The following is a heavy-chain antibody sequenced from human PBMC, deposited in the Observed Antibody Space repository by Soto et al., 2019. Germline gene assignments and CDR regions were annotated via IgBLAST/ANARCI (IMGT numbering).Heavy chain of an antibody. CDR3: AKEGAATGYYFDY. J-gene: IGHJ4*02. CDR2: ISYDGSNK. Sequence: ESGGGVVQPGRSLRLSCAASGFTFSSYGMHWVRQAPGKGLEWVGVISYDGSNKYYADSVKGRFTISRDNSKNTLYLQMNSLRAEDTAVYYCAKEGAATGYYFDYWGQGTLVTVSS. V-gene: IGHV3-30*18. D-gene: IGHD2-15*01. CDR1: GFTFSSYG.